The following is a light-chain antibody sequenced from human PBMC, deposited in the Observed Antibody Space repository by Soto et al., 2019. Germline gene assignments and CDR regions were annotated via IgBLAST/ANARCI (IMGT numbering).Light chain of an antibody. J-gene: IGKJ2*01. CDR2: GAS. CDR3: QQYYSIPFT. Sequence: IMMTQCPATLSVSPGERATLSCRASQSISSNLAWYLQKPGQAPRLLIYGASTGATGIPARFSGIGSGTEFTLTISSLQSEDFAIYYCQQYYSIPFTFGQGTKLEI. CDR1: QSISSN. V-gene: IGKV3-15*01.